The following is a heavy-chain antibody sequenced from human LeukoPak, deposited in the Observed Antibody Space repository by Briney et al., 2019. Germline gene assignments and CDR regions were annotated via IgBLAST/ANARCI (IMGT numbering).Heavy chain of an antibody. Sequence: SETLSLTCTVSGGSISSGDYYWSWIRQPPGKGLQWIGYIYYSGSTYYNPSLKSRVTISVDTSKNQFSLKLSSVTAADTAVYYCARYSGYDRVVDYWGQGTLVTVSS. CDR3: ARYSGYDRVVDY. CDR1: GGSISSGDYY. CDR2: IYYSGST. V-gene: IGHV4-30-4*08. J-gene: IGHJ4*02. D-gene: IGHD5-12*01.